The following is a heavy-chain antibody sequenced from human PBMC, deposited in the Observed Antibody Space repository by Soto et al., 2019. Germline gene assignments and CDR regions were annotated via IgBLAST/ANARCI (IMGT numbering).Heavy chain of an antibody. CDR1: GFTVSRDY. J-gene: IGHJ6*02. CDR2: IYSGGST. Sequence: EVQVVESGGGLVQPGGSLRLSCAASGFTVSRDYMNWVRQAPGKGLEWVAVIYSGGSTYYEDSVKGRFTISRDNSKNTLYLQRNSLRAEDKAVCYCAGDPGDRNGMIVWGQWTTVTVTS. V-gene: IGHV3-66*01. CDR3: AGDPGDRNGMIV. D-gene: IGHD1-26*01.